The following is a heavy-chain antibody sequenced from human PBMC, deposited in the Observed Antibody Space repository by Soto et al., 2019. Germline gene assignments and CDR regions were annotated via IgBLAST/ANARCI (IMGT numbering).Heavy chain of an antibody. J-gene: IGHJ6*02. V-gene: IGHV5-10-1*01. Sequence: GESLKISCKGSGYSFTSYWISWVRQMPGKGLEWMGRIDPSDSYTNYSPSFQGHVTISADKSISTAYLQWSSLKASDTAMYYCARLSDGIAAAGPSGGMDVRGQRTTVSVSS. CDR1: GYSFTSYW. CDR3: ARLSDGIAAAGPSGGMDV. D-gene: IGHD6-13*01. CDR2: IDPSDSYT.